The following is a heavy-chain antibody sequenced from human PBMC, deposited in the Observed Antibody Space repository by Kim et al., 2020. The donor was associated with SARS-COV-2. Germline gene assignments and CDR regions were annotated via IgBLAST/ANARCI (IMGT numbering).Heavy chain of an antibody. Sequence: VKVSCKASGDTYRNYNINWVRQAPGQGLEWMGGIIPILDTSKYAPKFQDRLTISADESTSTAYMELRSLRSEDTAIYYCAILERLTSDWSEGDWFDP. CDR2: IIPILDTS. CDR1: GDTYRNYN. J-gene: IGHJ5*02. CDR3: AILERLTSDWSEGDWFDP. D-gene: IGHD3-9*01. V-gene: IGHV1-69*16.